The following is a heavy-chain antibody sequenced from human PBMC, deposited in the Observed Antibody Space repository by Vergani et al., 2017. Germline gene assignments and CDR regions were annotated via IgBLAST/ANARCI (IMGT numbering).Heavy chain of an antibody. CDR2: ISGDGLTT. CDR3: AKGQQWLRGPTTPQFDY. J-gene: IGHJ4*02. CDR1: RFTFDDCA. Sequence: EVHLVESGGGVVQPGGSLRLSCAASRFTFDDCAMHWVRQAPGKGLEWVSLISGDGLTTYYADSVEGRFTISRDNSKNSLYLQMNSLRTEDTAFYYCAKGQQWLRGPTTPQFDYWGQGTLVTVSS. V-gene: IGHV3-43*02. D-gene: IGHD6-19*01.